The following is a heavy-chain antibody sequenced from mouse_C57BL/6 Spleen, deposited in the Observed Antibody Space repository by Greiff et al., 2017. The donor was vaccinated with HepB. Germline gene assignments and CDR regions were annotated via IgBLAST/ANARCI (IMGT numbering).Heavy chain of an antibody. V-gene: IGHV1-64*01. CDR3: ARLSNSRYFDV. CDR2: IHPNSCST. Sequence: VQLQQPGAELVKPGASVKLSCKASGYTFTSYWMHWVKQRPGQGLEWIGMIHPNSCSTNYNEKFKSKATLTVDKSSSTAYMQLSSLTSEDSAVYYCARLSNSRYFDVWGTGTTVTVSS. J-gene: IGHJ1*03. D-gene: IGHD2-5*01. CDR1: GYTFTSYW.